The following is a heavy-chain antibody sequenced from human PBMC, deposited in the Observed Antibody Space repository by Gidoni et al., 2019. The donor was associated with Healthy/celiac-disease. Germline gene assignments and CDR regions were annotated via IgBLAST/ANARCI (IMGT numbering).Heavy chain of an antibody. CDR1: GFTFSSYS. Sequence: EMQLLESGGGLVQPGGSLRLSCAASGFTFSSYSMCWVRPAPWKGLEWVSAISGSGGSTYYADSVKGRFTISRDNSKNTLYLQMNSLRAEDTAVYYCAKDMYKGDSSGRPDYWGQGTLVTVSS. V-gene: IGHV3-23*01. CDR2: ISGSGGST. J-gene: IGHJ4*02. D-gene: IGHD3-22*01. CDR3: AKDMYKGDSSGRPDY.